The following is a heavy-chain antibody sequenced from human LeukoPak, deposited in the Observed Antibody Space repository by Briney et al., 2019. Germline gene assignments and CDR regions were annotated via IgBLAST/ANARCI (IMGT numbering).Heavy chain of an antibody. Sequence: PGGSLRLSCATSGFPFIAYDMHWVRQAPGKGLERVSAFGSAGDTYYPGAVKGRFIISRDYATNSLFLQMNSLRAGDTAVYFCVRGALPGDNWYFDLWGRGTLVIVSS. CDR3: VRGALPGDNWYFDL. J-gene: IGHJ2*01. CDR1: GFPFIAYD. CDR2: FGSAGDT. V-gene: IGHV3-13*01.